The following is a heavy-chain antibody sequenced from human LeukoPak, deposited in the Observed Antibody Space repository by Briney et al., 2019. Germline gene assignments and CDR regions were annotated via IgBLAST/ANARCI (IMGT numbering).Heavy chain of an antibody. CDR2: INSDASVT. CDR3: ARAKSSSWPSAYYYYYMDV. J-gene: IGHJ6*03. V-gene: IGHV3-74*01. CDR1: GFTFSNYW. D-gene: IGHD6-13*01. Sequence: GGSLRLSCAASGFTFSNYWMHWVRQTPGKGLVWVSRINSDASVTTYADSVKGRFTISRDNAKNTLYLQMNSLRAEDTALYYCARAKSSSWPSAYYYYYMDVWGKGTTVTVSS.